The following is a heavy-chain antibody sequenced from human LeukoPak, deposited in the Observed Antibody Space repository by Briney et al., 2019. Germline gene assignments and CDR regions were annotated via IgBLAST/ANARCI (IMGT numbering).Heavy chain of an antibody. Sequence: GGSLRLSCAASGFTFSSYAMSWVRQAPGKGLEWVSAISGSGGTTSYADSVKGRFTISRDNVKNTLYLQMNGLRAEDTAVYYCARGGLEPVDYWGQGTLVTVSS. CDR2: ISGSGGTT. CDR1: GFTFSSYA. D-gene: IGHD1-14*01. J-gene: IGHJ4*02. V-gene: IGHV3-23*01. CDR3: ARGGLEPVDY.